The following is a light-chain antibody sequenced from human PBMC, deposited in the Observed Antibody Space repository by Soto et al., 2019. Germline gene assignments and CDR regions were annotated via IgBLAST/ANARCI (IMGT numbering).Light chain of an antibody. CDR2: RND. Sequence: QSVLTQPPSASGTPGQTVTISCSGTSSNIGTYYVYWYQQLPGTAPNLLIYRNDQRPSGVPDRFSGSKSGTSASLAISGLRSEDEADYYCAALGDSRSGSSWMFGGGTKLTVL. CDR1: SSNIGTYY. CDR3: AALGDSRSGSSWM. V-gene: IGLV1-47*01. J-gene: IGLJ3*02.